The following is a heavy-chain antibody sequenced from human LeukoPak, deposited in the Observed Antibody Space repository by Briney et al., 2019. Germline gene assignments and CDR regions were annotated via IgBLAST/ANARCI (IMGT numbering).Heavy chain of an antibody. Sequence: PGGFLRLSCAASGFTVSSNYMSWVRQAPGKGLEWVSVIYSGGSTYYADSVKGRFTISRDNSKNTLYLQMNSLRAEDTAVYYCASASAAGYFDYWGQGTLVTVSS. V-gene: IGHV3-66*02. J-gene: IGHJ4*02. CDR1: GFTVSSNY. CDR3: ASASAAGYFDY. CDR2: IYSGGST. D-gene: IGHD6-13*01.